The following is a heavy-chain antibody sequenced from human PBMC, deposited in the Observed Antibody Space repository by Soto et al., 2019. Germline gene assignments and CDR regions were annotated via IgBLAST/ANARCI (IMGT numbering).Heavy chain of an antibody. CDR3: ARDWYSSGWEGTGLDY. V-gene: IGHV4-61*01. J-gene: IGHJ4*02. Sequence: QVQLQESGPGLVKPSETLSLTCTVSGGSVSSGSYYWSWIRQPPGKGLEWIGYIYYSGSTNYNPSLKSRVTISVDTSKNQFSLKLSSVTAADTAVYYCARDWYSSGWEGTGLDYWGQGTLVTVSS. CDR1: GGSVSSGSYY. D-gene: IGHD6-19*01. CDR2: IYYSGST.